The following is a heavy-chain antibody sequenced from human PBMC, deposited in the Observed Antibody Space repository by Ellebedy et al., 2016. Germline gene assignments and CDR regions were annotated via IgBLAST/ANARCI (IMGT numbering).Heavy chain of an antibody. V-gene: IGHV5-51*01. J-gene: IGHJ6*02. D-gene: IGHD3-16*01. CDR2: IYPGDSDT. Sequence: GGSLRLSCKGSGYSFTSYWIGWVRQMPGKGLEWMGIIYPGDSDTRYSPSFQGQVTISADKSISTAYLQWSSLKASDTAMYYCARLPLGEGGADYYYGMDVWGQGTTATVSS. CDR3: ARLPLGEGGADYYYGMDV. CDR1: GYSFTSYW.